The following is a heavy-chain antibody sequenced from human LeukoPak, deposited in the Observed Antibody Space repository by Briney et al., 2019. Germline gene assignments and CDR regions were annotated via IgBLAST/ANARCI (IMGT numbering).Heavy chain of an antibody. D-gene: IGHD5-24*01. CDR1: GFTFSSYA. Sequence: GSLRLSCAAPGFTFSSYAVSWVRQAPGKGLEWVSAISGSGGSTYYADSVKGRFTISRDNSKNTLYLQMNSLRAEDTAVYYCAKTRDGYNYYFDYWGQGTLVTVSS. J-gene: IGHJ4*02. CDR3: AKTRDGYNYYFDY. CDR2: ISGSGGST. V-gene: IGHV3-23*01.